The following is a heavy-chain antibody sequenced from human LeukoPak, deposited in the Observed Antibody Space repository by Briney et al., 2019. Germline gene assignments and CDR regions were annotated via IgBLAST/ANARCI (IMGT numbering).Heavy chain of an antibody. CDR3: ARGPSYYDSSGYSPGAFDI. CDR1: GFTFSSYA. D-gene: IGHD3-22*01. CDR2: ISYDGSNK. V-gene: IGHV3-30-3*01. Sequence: GGSLRLSCAASGFTFSSYAMHWVRQAPGEGLEWVAVISYDGSNKYYADSVKGRFTISRDNSKNTLYLQMNSLRAEDTAAYYCARGPSYYDSSGYSPGAFDIWGQGTMVTVSS. J-gene: IGHJ3*02.